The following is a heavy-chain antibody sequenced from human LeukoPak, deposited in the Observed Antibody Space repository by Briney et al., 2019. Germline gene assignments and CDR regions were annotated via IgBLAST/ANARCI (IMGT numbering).Heavy chain of an antibody. D-gene: IGHD2-2*01. J-gene: IGHJ4*02. CDR2: ILSDGSSA. CDR1: GFTFSSCW. CDR3: ARDNAGPQRFDY. Sequence: PGGSLRLSCAASGFTFSSCWMHWVRQAPGEGLVWVSRILSDGSSATYADSVKGRFTITRDNAETTLYLQMNSLRAEDTAVYYCARDNAGPQRFDYWGQGTLVTVSS. V-gene: IGHV3-74*01.